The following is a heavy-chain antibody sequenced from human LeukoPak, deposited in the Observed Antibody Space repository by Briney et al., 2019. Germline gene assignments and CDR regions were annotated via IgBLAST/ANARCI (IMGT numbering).Heavy chain of an antibody. CDR3: AKHLTIFGVVLIVLEDDY. D-gene: IGHD3-3*01. V-gene: IGHV3-23*01. CDR2: LSGSGGST. CDR1: GFTFSSYA. Sequence: PGGSLRLSCAASGFTFSSYAMSWVRQAPGKGLEWVSTLSGSGGSTYYADSVKGRFTISRDNSKNTLYLQMNSLRAEDTAVYYCAKHLTIFGVVLIVLEDDYWGQGTLVTVSS. J-gene: IGHJ4*02.